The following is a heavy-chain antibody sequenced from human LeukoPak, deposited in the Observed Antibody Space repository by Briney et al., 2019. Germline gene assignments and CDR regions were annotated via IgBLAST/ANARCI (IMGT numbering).Heavy chain of an antibody. CDR1: GYPFSSYA. J-gene: IGHJ4*02. CDR2: IIPIFGTA. CDR3: ARDNMTTVTSTTGWLLYY. Sequence: ASVKVSCKASGYPFSSYAISWVRQAPGQGLEWMGGIIPIFGTANYAQKFQGRVTITADESTSTAYMELSSLRSEDTAVYYCARDNMTTVTSTTGWLLYYWGQGTLVTVSS. D-gene: IGHD4-17*01. V-gene: IGHV1-69*13.